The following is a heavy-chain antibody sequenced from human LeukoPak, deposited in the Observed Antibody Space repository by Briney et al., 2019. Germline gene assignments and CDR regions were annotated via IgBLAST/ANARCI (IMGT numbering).Heavy chain of an antibody. CDR1: GFTFSSFA. D-gene: IGHD6-13*01. CDR2: ISGTGGTT. Sequence: PGGSLRLSCAASGFTFSSFAMSWVRQAPGKGLEWVSGISGTGGTTHYADAVKGRFTISRDNSKNTVLLQMNSLRAEDTAVYYCAKTFQGYSSSWSDYWGQGALVTVSS. J-gene: IGHJ4*02. CDR3: AKTFQGYSSSWSDY. V-gene: IGHV3-23*01.